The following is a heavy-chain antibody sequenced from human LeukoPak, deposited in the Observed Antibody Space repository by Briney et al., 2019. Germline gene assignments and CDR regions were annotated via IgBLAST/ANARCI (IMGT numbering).Heavy chain of an antibody. CDR3: ARDAAAAAGTAYYYYGMDV. CDR2: IWYDGSNK. CDR1: GFTFSSYG. D-gene: IGHD6-13*01. J-gene: IGHJ6*02. Sequence: PGGSLRLSCAASGFTFSSYGMHWVRQAPGKGLEWVAVIWYDGSNKYYADSMKGRFTISRDNSKNTLYLQMNSLRAEDTAVYYCARDAAAAAGTAYYYYGMDVWGQGTTVTVSS. V-gene: IGHV3-33*01.